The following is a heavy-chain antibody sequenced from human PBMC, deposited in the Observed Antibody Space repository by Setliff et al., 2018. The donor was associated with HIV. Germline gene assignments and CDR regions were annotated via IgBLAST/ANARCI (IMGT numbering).Heavy chain of an antibody. CDR3: ATVRRYYYDSSGQEYFQH. CDR2: FDPEDVET. Sequence: ASVKVSCKVSGYTLAELSIHWVRQAPGKGLEWMGGFDPEDVETVYAQKFQGRVTMTGDTSTDTAYMELSSLRSEDTAVYYCATVRRYYYDSSGQEYFQHWGQGTLVTVSS. CDR1: GYTLAELS. V-gene: IGHV1-24*01. J-gene: IGHJ1*01. D-gene: IGHD3-22*01.